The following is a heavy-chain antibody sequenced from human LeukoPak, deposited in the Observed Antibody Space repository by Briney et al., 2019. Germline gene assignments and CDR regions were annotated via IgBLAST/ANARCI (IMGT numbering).Heavy chain of an antibody. CDR1: GYSISSGYY. D-gene: IGHD2-2*01. CDR3: AREGGPAAVISY. J-gene: IGHJ4*02. CDR2: IYHSGST. V-gene: IGHV4-38-2*01. Sequence: SETLSLTCAVSGYSISSGYYWGWIRQPPGKGLEWIGSIYHSGSTYYNPSLKSRVIISVDTSKNQFSLKLSSVTAADTAVYYCAREGGPAAVISYWGQGTLVTVSS.